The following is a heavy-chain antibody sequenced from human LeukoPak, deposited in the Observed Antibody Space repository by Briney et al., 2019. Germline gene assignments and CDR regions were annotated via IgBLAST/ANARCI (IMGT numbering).Heavy chain of an antibody. CDR3: ATRGGVGAFDI. J-gene: IGHJ3*02. D-gene: IGHD3-10*01. CDR1: GFTFSSYG. Sequence: PGGSLRLSCAASGFTFSSYGMHWVRQALGKGLEWVAVISFDGSNKYYADFVKGRFTISRDNSNNTLYLQMSSPKIEDTALYYCATRGGVGAFDIWGQGTMVSVSS. CDR2: ISFDGSNK. V-gene: IGHV3-30*03.